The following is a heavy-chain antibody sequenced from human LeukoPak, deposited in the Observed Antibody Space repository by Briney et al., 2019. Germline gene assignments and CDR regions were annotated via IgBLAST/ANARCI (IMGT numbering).Heavy chain of an antibody. CDR3: ARENGWFGELLSPYYFDY. V-gene: IGHV3-66*01. Sequence: PGGSLRLSCAASGFTVSSNYMSWVRQAPGKGLEWVSVIYSGGSTYYADSVKGRFTISRDNSKNTLYLQMNSLRAEDTAVYYCARENGWFGELLSPYYFDYWGQGTLVTVSS. J-gene: IGHJ4*02. CDR1: GFTVSSNY. CDR2: IYSGGST. D-gene: IGHD3-10*01.